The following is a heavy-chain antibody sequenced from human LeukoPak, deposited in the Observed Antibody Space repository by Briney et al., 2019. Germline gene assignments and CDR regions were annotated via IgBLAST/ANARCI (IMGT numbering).Heavy chain of an antibody. Sequence: PSETLSLTCTVSGGSISSYYWSWIRHPPGKGLEWIGYIYYSGSTNYNPSLKSRVTISVETSKNQFSLKLSSVTAADTAVYYCAAEYRGYYDSSGSFDYWGQGTLVTVSS. CDR3: AAEYRGYYDSSGSFDY. V-gene: IGHV4-59*01. CDR1: GGSISSYY. J-gene: IGHJ4*02. CDR2: IYYSGST. D-gene: IGHD3-22*01.